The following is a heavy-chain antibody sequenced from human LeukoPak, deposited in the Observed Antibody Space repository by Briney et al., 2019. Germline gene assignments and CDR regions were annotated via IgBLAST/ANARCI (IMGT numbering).Heavy chain of an antibody. V-gene: IGHV3-7*01. CDR1: GFTYSAYW. CDR2: IKEDGSEK. Sequence: PGGSLRLSCAASGFTYSAYWMSWVRQAPGKGLEGVANIKEDGSEKYYVDSVKGRFTISRDNAENSLYLQMNSLRAEDTAVYYCARAIGRVYSRYAFDIWGQGTMVTVSS. CDR3: ARAIGRVYSRYAFDI. D-gene: IGHD6-13*01. J-gene: IGHJ3*02.